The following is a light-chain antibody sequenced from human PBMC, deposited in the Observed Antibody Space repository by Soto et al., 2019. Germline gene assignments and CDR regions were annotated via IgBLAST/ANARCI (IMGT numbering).Light chain of an antibody. CDR2: EGS. J-gene: IGLJ2*01. V-gene: IGLV2-23*01. CDR1: SSDVGSYNL. Sequence: QSVLTQPASVSGSPGQSITISCTGTSSDVGSYNLVSWYQQHPGKSPKLMIYEGSKRPSGVSNRFSGSKSGNTASLTISGLQAEDESDYYCCSDAGSSTSDVVCVGGTTLTVL. CDR3: CSDAGSSTSDVV.